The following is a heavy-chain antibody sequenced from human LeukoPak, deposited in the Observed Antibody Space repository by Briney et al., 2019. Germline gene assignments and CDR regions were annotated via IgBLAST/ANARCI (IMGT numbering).Heavy chain of an antibody. CDR3: ARDCGGDCYVSGSDY. CDR2: IRNGNT. Sequence: GATVKVSCKASGYTFTSYGISWVRQAPGQGLEWMGWIRNGNTKYAQKLQGRVTMTTDTSTTTAYVEVRSLRSDDTAVYYCARDCGGDCYVSGSDYWGQGTLVTVSS. D-gene: IGHD2-21*02. J-gene: IGHJ4*02. CDR1: GYTFTSYG. V-gene: IGHV1-18*01.